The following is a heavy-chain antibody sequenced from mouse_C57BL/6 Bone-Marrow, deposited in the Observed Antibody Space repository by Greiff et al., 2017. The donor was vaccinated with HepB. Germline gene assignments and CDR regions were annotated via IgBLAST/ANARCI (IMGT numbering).Heavy chain of an antibody. CDR1: GYTFTDYN. CDR3: ARPYYYGSRYTYWYFDV. Sequence: EVQLQQSGPELVKPGASVKIPCKASGYTFTDYNMDWVKQSHGKSLEWIGDINPNNGGTIYNQKFKGKATLTVDKSSSTAYMELRSLTSEDTAVYYCARPYYYGSRYTYWYFDVWGTEATVTPSS. CDR2: INPNNGGT. D-gene: IGHD1-1*01. V-gene: IGHV1-18*01. J-gene: IGHJ1*03.